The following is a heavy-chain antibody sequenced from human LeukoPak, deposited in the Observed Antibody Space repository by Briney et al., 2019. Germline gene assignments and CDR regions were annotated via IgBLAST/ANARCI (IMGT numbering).Heavy chain of an antibody. CDR3: ARAGSGYYYYYMDV. CDR2: ISSSSDTI. CDR1: GFTFSSYS. J-gene: IGHJ6*03. Sequence: GGSLRLSCAVSGFTFSSYSMNWVRQAPGKGLEWVSYISSSSDTIYYADSVKGRFTISRDNAQNSLYLQMSSLGAEDTAVYYCARAGSGYYYYYMDVWGKGTTVTVSS. D-gene: IGHD3-10*01. V-gene: IGHV3-48*01.